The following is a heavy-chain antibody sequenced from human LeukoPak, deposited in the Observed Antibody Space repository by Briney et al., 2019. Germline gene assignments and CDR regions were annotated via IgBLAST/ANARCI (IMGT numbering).Heavy chain of an antibody. D-gene: IGHD3-22*01. CDR1: GFTFSSYA. V-gene: IGHV3-23*01. CDR3: ATRGDYYDSSGQYYFDY. J-gene: IGHJ4*02. Sequence: GGSLRLSCAASGFTFSSYAMSWVRQAPGKGLEWVSAISGSGGSTYYADSVKGRFTISRDNSKNTLYLQMNSLRAEDTAVYYCATRGDYYDSSGQYYFDYWGQGTLVTVSS. CDR2: ISGSGGST.